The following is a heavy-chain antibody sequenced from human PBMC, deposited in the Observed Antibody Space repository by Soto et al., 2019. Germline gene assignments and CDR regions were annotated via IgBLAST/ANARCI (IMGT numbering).Heavy chain of an antibody. CDR2: ISSSSSTI. V-gene: IGHV3-48*02. Sequence: EVQLVESGGGLVQPGGSLRLSCAASGFTFSSYSMNWVRQAPGKGLEWVSYISSSSSTIYYAVSVKGRFTISRDNAKNSLYLQMNSLRDEDTAVYYCARVGTESSGSFYWSFDLWGRGTLVTVSS. D-gene: IGHD1-26*01. J-gene: IGHJ2*01. CDR3: ARVGTESSGSFYWSFDL. CDR1: GFTFSSYS.